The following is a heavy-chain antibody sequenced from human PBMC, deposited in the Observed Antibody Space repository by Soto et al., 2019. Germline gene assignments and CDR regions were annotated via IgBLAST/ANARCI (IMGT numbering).Heavy chain of an antibody. V-gene: IGHV1-24*01. CDR2: IDPEDGET. Sequence: ASVKVSCKVSGYTLTELSMHWVRQAPGKGLEWMGGIDPEDGETIYAQKFQGRVTMTEDTSTDTAYMELSSLRSEDTAVYYCATSDLEFDWLLSPSAFDIWGQRTIVTVSS. CDR3: ATSDLEFDWLLSPSAFDI. J-gene: IGHJ3*02. CDR1: GYTLTELS. D-gene: IGHD3-9*01.